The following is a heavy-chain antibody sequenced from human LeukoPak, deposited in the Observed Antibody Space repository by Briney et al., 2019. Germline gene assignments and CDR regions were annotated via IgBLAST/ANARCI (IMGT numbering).Heavy chain of an antibody. V-gene: IGHV4-59*01. Sequence: SETLSLTCTVSGGSISSYYWSWIRQPPGKGLEWIGYIYYSGSTNYNPSLKSRVTISVDTSKNQFSLKLSSVTAADTAVYYCARVRYSSSWYYFDYWGQGTLVTVSS. CDR2: IYYSGST. D-gene: IGHD6-13*01. CDR3: ARVRYSSSWYYFDY. J-gene: IGHJ4*02. CDR1: GGSISSYY.